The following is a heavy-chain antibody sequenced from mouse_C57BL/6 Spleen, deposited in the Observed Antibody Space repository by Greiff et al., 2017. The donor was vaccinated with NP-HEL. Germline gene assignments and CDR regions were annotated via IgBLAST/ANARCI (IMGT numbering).Heavy chain of an antibody. CDR1: GYTFTSYT. J-gene: IGHJ4*01. D-gene: IGHD1-1*01. Sequence: VMLVESGAELARPGASVKMSCKASGYTFTSYTMHWVKQRPGQGLEWIGYINPSSGYTKYNQKFKDKATLTADKSSSTAYMQLSSLTSEDSAVYYCARYGMDYWGQGTSVTVSS. CDR2: INPSSGYT. V-gene: IGHV1-4*01. CDR3: ARYGMDY.